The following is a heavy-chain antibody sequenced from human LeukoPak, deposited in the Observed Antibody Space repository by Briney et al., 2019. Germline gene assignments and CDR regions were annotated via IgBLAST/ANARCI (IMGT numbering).Heavy chain of an antibody. J-gene: IGHJ4*02. CDR2: IYYSGST. CDR3: ARVGEGIRMPGVDY. D-gene: IGHD3-16*01. V-gene: IGHV4-39*07. Sequence: SETLSLTCTVSGGSISSSSYYWGWIRQPPGKGLEWIGSIYYSGSTYYNPSLKSRVTISVDTSKNQFSLKLSSVTAADTAVYYCARVGEGIRMPGVDYWGQGTLVTVSS. CDR1: GGSISSSSYY.